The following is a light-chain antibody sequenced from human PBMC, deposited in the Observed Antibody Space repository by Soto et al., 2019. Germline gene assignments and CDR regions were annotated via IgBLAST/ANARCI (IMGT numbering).Light chain of an antibody. J-gene: IGKJ4*01. CDR1: QSVSSRF. CDR3: QHFYNWPVT. CDR2: YAS. V-gene: IGKV3D-20*02. Sequence: EIVLTQSPGTLSLSPGERATLSCRASQSVSSRFLAWYQQKPGQAPRLLISYASSGATGVPGRFSGSGSGTEFALTISSLQSEDSAVYYCQHFYNWPVTFGGGTKV.